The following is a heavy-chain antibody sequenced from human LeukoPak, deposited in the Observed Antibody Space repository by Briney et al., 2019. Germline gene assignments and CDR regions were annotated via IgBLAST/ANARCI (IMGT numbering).Heavy chain of an antibody. CDR2: ISSSGYTI. Sequence: PGGSLRLSCAASGFTFSSYEMNWVRQAPGKGLEWVSYISSSGYTIYYADSVKGRFTISRDNSKNTLYLQMNSLRAEDTAVCYCAKDPDPAAGTGYWGQGTLVTVSS. J-gene: IGHJ4*02. D-gene: IGHD6-13*01. V-gene: IGHV3-48*03. CDR3: AKDPDPAAGTGY. CDR1: GFTFSSYE.